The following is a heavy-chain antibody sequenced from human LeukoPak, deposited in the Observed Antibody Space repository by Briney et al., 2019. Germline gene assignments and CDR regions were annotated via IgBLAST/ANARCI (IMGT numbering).Heavy chain of an antibody. D-gene: IGHD3-9*01. CDR2: INHSGST. CDR1: GGSFSGYY. CDR3: AGYELRYFDWHDAFDI. Sequence: SETLSLTCAVYGGSFSGYYWSWIRQPPGKGLEWIGEINHSGSTNYNPSLKSRVIISVDTSKNQFSLKLSSVTAADTAVYYCAGYELRYFDWHDAFDIWGQGTMVTVSS. J-gene: IGHJ3*02. V-gene: IGHV4-34*01.